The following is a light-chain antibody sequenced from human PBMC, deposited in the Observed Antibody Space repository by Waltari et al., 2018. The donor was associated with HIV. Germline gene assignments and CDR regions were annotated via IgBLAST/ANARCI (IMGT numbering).Light chain of an antibody. V-gene: IGLV2-14*01. CDR1: SSDVGGYTY. CDR2: EVS. CDR3: RSFTSSSLYV. J-gene: IGLJ1*01. Sequence: QSALTQPASVSGSPGQSITISCTGTSSDVGGYTYVSWYQQHPGKAPKLMIYEVSNRPSGVSDRFSGSKSGNTASLTISGLQAEDEADYYCRSFTSSSLYVFGTGTKVTVL.